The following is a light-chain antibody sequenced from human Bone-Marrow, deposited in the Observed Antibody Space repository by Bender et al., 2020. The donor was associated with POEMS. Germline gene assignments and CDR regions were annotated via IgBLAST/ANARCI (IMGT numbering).Light chain of an antibody. Sequence: QSVLTQPPSVSGTPGQRVTISCSGSSSNIGVNYVYWYQQLPGTAPKLLIYRNDQRPSGVPDRFSGSKSGTSATLGITGLQTGDEADYYCGTWDSSLSAVVFGGGTKLTVL. J-gene: IGLJ2*01. CDR2: RND. V-gene: IGLV1-51*02. CDR3: GTWDSSLSAVV. CDR1: SSNIGVNY.